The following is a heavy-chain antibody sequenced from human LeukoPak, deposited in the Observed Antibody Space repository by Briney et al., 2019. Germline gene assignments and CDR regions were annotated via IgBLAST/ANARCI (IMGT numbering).Heavy chain of an antibody. CDR2: IGTAGDT. CDR3: ARIKTGRGSWVFDY. V-gene: IGHV3-13*01. CDR1: GFTFKSYD. D-gene: IGHD6-13*01. Sequence: GGSLRLSCAASGFTFKSYDMHWVRQVAGRGLEWVSGIGTAGDTYYQGSVKGRFTNSRENAKNTLYLQMNNLRAGDTALYYCARIKTGRGSWVFDYWGQGTLVTVSS. J-gene: IGHJ4*02.